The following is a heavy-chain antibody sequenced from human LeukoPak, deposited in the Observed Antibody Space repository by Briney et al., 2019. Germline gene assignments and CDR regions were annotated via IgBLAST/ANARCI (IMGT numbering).Heavy chain of an antibody. CDR1: GFTFSSYG. Sequence: QTGGSLRLSCAASGFTFSSYGMHWVRQAPGKGLEWVAVIWYDGSNKYYADSVKGRFTISRDNSKNTLYLQMNSLRAEDTAVYYCARGDWLSHIDYWGQGTLVTVS. V-gene: IGHV3-33*01. CDR2: IWYDGSNK. D-gene: IGHD3/OR15-3a*01. J-gene: IGHJ4*02. CDR3: ARGDWLSHIDY.